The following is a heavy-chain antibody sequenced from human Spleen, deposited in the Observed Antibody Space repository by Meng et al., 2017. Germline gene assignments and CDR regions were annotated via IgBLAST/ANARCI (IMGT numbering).Heavy chain of an antibody. Sequence: QPQLQESGPGLVKPSEALSLTCGVSGDYIGTGAYYWGWIRQAPGKGLEWIGSIGHSGFTYYTPSVRSRVTVSIDTSKNQFSLKLKSVTAADTAVYYCARGVDESSGYYYVGWGQGTLVTVSS. CDR1: GDYIGTGAYY. CDR3: ARGVDESSGYYYVG. V-gene: IGHV4-39*01. CDR2: IGHSGFT. D-gene: IGHD3-22*01. J-gene: IGHJ4*02.